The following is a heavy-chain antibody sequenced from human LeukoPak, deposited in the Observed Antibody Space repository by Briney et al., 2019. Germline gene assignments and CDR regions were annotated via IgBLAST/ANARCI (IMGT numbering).Heavy chain of an antibody. V-gene: IGHV4-34*01. CDR3: ARRPFIAARRYNWFDP. CDR1: GGSFSGYY. CDR2: INHSGST. J-gene: IGHJ5*02. Sequence: SETLSLTCAVYGGSFSGYYWSWIRQPPGKGLEWIGEINHSGSTNYNPSLKSRVTISVDTSKNQFSLKLSSVTAADTAVYYCARRPFIAARRYNWFDPWGQGTLVTVS. D-gene: IGHD6-6*01.